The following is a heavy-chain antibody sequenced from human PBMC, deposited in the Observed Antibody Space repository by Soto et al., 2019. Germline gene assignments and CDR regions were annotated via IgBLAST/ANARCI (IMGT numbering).Heavy chain of an antibody. CDR1: GYAFTTYG. CDR3: ARGRYGDY. D-gene: IGHD1-1*01. CDR2: ISAHNGNT. Sequence: QVHLVQSGAEVKKPGASVKVSCKGSGYAFTTYGITWVRQAPGQGLEWMGWISAHNGNTNYAQKPKGRVTVTRDTSTSKAYLELRSTRSDDTAVYYCARGRYGDYWGQGALVTVSS. J-gene: IGHJ4*02. V-gene: IGHV1-18*01.